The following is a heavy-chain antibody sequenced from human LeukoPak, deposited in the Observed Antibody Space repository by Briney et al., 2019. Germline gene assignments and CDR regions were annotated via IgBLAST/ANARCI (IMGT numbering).Heavy chain of an antibody. Sequence: PGGSLRLSCAASGFTFSSYAMSWVRQAPGKGLEWVSAISGSGGSTYYADSVKGRFTISRDNSKNTLFLLTNNLRAEDTAVYYCAGEPGIRNGMDVWGQGTTVTVSS. CDR1: GFTFSSYA. V-gene: IGHV3-23*01. CDR3: AGEPGIRNGMDV. J-gene: IGHJ6*02. CDR2: ISGSGGST.